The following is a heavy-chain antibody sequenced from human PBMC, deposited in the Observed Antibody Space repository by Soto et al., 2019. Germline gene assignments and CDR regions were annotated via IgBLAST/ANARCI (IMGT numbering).Heavy chain of an antibody. CDR3: ARVRANDYEIDY. CDR1: GFMFGSYW. Sequence: EVQLVESGGGLVQPGGSLRLPCAASGFMFGSYWMTWVRHAPGKGLEGVANIKRDGSEKFYVDSVKGRFTISRDNADNSLFLHMNSLRAEDTAIYYCARVRANDYEIDYWGQGALVTVS. V-gene: IGHV3-7*03. CDR2: IKRDGSEK. D-gene: IGHD4-17*01. J-gene: IGHJ4*02.